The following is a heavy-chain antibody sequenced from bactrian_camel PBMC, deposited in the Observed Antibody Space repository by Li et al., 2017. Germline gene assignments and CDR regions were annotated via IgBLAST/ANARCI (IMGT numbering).Heavy chain of an antibody. CDR2: IDSDGK. Sequence: HVQLVESGGGSVEAGGSLTLSCTASLSSLSVSRHCMSWFRQAPGKDREGVAHIDSDGKWYAESLKGRSTISTDDAYNTLDLQIDSLQPEDTAMYYCAVLSQFNHCRGVLVGIWQQYASWGQGTQVTVS. CDR3: AVLSQFNHCRGVLVGIWQQYAS. D-gene: IGHD5*01. CDR1: LSSLSVSRHC. J-gene: IGHJ4*01. V-gene: IGHV3S55*01.